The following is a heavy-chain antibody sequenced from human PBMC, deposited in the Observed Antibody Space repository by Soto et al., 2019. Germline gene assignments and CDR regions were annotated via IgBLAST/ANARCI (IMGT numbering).Heavy chain of an antibody. V-gene: IGHV3-23*01. D-gene: IGHD2-15*01. J-gene: IGHJ3*02. CDR1: GFTFSSYA. CDR2: ISGSGGST. Sequence: PGGSLRLSCAASGFTFSSYAMSWVRQAPGKGLEWVSAISGSGGSTYYADSVKGRFTISRDNSKNTLYLQMNSLRAEDTAVYYCAKSVRRAVVNPADAFDIWGQGTMVTVSS. CDR3: AKSVRRAVVNPADAFDI.